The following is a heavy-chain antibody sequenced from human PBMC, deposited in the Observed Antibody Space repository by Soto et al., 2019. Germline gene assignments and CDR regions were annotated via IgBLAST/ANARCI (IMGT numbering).Heavy chain of an antibody. CDR1: GFTFSSYG. CDR2: ISYDGSNK. Sequence: QVQLVESGGGVVQPGRSLRLSCAASGFTFSSYGMHWVRQAPGKGLEWGAVISYDGSNKYYADSVKGRFTISRDNSKNSLYLQMNSLSAEDTGVYYCAKGGVLRFLEWLSYFDYWGQGTLVTVSS. D-gene: IGHD3-3*01. CDR3: AKGGVLRFLEWLSYFDY. V-gene: IGHV3-30*18. J-gene: IGHJ4*02.